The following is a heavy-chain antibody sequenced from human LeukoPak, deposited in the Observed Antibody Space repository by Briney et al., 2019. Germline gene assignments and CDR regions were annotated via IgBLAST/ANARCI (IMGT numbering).Heavy chain of an antibody. D-gene: IGHD3-22*01. J-gene: IGHJ4*02. CDR3: ARASDSSGYYDLDY. Sequence: KSSETLSLTRSVSGGSISNYYWSWIRQPPGKGLEWIGYILSRGSSNYSPSLKSRVTISVDTSKNQFSLKLSSVTAADTAVYYCARASDSSGYYDLDYWGQGTLVTVSS. CDR1: GGSISNYY. V-gene: IGHV4-59*01. CDR2: ILSRGSS.